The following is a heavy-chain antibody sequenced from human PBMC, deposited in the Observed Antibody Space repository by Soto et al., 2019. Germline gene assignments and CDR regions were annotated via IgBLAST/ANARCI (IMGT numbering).Heavy chain of an antibody. D-gene: IGHD3-22*01. CDR3: ARGDHYDRTGPFDS. V-gene: IGHV4-59*01. CDR1: GGSMSSYY. J-gene: IGHJ4*02. CDR2: VYYSGAT. Sequence: SETLSLTCTVSGGSMSSYYWYWIRQPSGKGLECIGYVYYSGATSYNPSLKSRVAISIDTSKNQFSLNLRSVTAADTAVYYCARGDHYDRTGPFDSWGQGTLVTVSS.